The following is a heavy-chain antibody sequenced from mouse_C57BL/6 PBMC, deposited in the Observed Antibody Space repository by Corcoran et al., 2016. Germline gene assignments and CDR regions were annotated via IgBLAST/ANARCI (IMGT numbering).Heavy chain of an antibody. CDR3: AKTTVVASYWYFDG. CDR2: IYPRSGNT. J-gene: IGHJ1*03. D-gene: IGHD1-1*01. V-gene: IGHV1-81*01. CDR1: GYTFTSYG. Sequence: QLQLQQSDAGLARPGASLKLSCAASGYTFTSYGISWVKQRTGQGLEWIGEIYPRSGNTYYNEKFKGKATLTADKSSSTAYMEIRSLTSEDSAVYCCAKTTVVASYWYFDGCGTG.